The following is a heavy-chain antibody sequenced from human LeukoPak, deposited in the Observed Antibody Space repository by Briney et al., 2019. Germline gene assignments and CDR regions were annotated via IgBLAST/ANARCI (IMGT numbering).Heavy chain of an antibody. CDR1: GVDVNNVC. V-gene: IGHV3-53*01. Sequence: GGSLRLSCVVSGVDVNNVCMNWVRHSPQKGLEWLSMMISGGSVDYADSVKSRFGISKDTSRNTIYLQMNSLRVEDTAIYYCAKVPEAGTGYGMDVWGQGTTVTVS. J-gene: IGHJ6*02. D-gene: IGHD2-2*01. CDR3: AKVPEAGTGYGMDV. CDR2: MISGGSV.